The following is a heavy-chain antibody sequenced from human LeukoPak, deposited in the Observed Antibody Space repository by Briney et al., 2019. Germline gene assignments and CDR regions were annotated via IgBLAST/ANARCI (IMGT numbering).Heavy chain of an antibody. Sequence: GASVKVSCKASGYTFTSYYMHWVRQAPGQGHEWMGIINPSGGSTSYAQKFQSRVTMTTDTSTSTDYMELSSLRSEDTAVYYCARGDMTTDFDYWGQGTLVTVSS. J-gene: IGHJ4*02. V-gene: IGHV1-46*01. CDR2: INPSGGST. D-gene: IGHD4-17*01. CDR1: GYTFTSYY. CDR3: ARGDMTTDFDY.